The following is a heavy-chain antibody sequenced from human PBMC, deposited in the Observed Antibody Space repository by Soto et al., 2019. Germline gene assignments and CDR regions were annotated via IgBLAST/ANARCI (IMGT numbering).Heavy chain of an antibody. Sequence: PSETLSLTCTVSGISITSSYWNWFRQPPGKGLEWIGHIYHSGSTNYNPSLKSRVTISADRSKNQFSLKLSSVTAADTAVYYCARGPSHPYYFDYWGQGTLVTVSS. CDR2: IYHSGST. J-gene: IGHJ4*02. CDR1: GISITSSY. V-gene: IGHV4-59*12. CDR3: ARGPSHPYYFDY.